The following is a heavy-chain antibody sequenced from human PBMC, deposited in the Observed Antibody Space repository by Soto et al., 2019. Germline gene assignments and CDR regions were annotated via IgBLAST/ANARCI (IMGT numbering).Heavy chain of an antibody. V-gene: IGHV3-30*18. CDR2: ISYDGSNK. Sequence: VQLVESGGGLVKPGGSLRLSCAASGFTFSSYGMHWVRQAPGKGLEWVAVISYDGSNKYYADSVKGRFTISRDNSKNTLYLQMNSLRAEDTAVYYCAKDLATYGSGSVGSAFDIWGQGTMVTVSS. CDR3: AKDLATYGSGSVGSAFDI. CDR1: GFTFSSYG. J-gene: IGHJ3*02. D-gene: IGHD3-10*01.